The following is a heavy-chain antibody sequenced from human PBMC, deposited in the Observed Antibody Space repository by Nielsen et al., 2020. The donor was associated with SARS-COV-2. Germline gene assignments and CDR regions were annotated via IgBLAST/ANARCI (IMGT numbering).Heavy chain of an antibody. D-gene: IGHD5-24*01. CDR3: ARMAPHYYYYYMDV. J-gene: IGHJ6*03. V-gene: IGHV4-59*01. CDR1: GGSISSYY. Sequence: GSLRLSCTVSGGSISSYYWSWIRQPPGKGLEWIGYIYYSGSTNYNPPLKSRVTISVDTSKNQFSLKLSSVTAADTAVYYCARMAPHYYYYYMDVWGKGTTVTVSS. CDR2: IYYSGST.